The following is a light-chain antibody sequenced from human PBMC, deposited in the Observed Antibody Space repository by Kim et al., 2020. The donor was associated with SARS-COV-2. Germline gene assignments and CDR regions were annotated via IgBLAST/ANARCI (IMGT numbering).Light chain of an antibody. J-gene: IGKJ2*01. Sequence: DIVMTKSPDSLAVSLGVRATINCKSSQSVLYSSNNRNYLAWYQQKPGQPPKLLIDWASTRESGVPDRFGGSGSGTDFTLPISSLQAEDVAVYYCQQYYSTPHTFGQGTKLEI. V-gene: IGKV4-1*01. CDR2: WAS. CDR3: QQYYSTPHT. CDR1: QSVLYSSNNRNY.